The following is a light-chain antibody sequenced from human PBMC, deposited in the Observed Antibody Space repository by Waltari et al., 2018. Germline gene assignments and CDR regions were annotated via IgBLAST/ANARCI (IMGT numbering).Light chain of an antibody. J-gene: IGKJ1*01. CDR1: QTISSY. CDR3: QQIYSTPPT. Sequence: DIQMTQSPSSLSASVGDRVSITCRTSQTISSYLNWYQHKPGKAPKLLIYAAFTLQSGVPSRFSGSGSGTDFTLTISSLQPEDFATYYCQQIYSTPPTFGQGTKVEIK. CDR2: AAF. V-gene: IGKV1-39*01.